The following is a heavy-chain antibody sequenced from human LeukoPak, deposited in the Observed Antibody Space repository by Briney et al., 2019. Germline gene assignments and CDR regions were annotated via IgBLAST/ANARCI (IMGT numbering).Heavy chain of an antibody. Sequence: ASVKVSCKASGYTFTGYYMHWVRQAPGQGLEWMGWINPNSGGTNYAQKFQGRVTMTRDTSISTAYMELSRLRSDDTAVYYCARGGIDIVVVVAATSWFDPRGQGTLVTVSS. D-gene: IGHD2-15*01. V-gene: IGHV1-2*02. CDR1: GYTFTGYY. J-gene: IGHJ5*02. CDR3: ARGGIDIVVVVAATSWFDP. CDR2: INPNSGGT.